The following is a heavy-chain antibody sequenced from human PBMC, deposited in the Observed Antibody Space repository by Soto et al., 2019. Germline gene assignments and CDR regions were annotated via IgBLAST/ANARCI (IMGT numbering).Heavy chain of an antibody. D-gene: IGHD6-19*01. CDR3: QTAVAGTDAFDI. Sequence: ASVKVSCKASGYTFTSYAMHWVRQAPGQRLEWMGWINAGNGNTKYSQKFQGRVTITRDTSASTAYMELSSLRSEDTAVYYCQTAVAGTDAFDIWGQGTMVTVSS. CDR2: INAGNGNT. CDR1: GYTFTSYA. J-gene: IGHJ3*02. V-gene: IGHV1-3*01.